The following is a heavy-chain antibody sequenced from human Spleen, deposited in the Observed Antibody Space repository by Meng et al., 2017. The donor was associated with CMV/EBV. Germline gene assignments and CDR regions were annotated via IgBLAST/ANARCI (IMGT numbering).Heavy chain of an antibody. CDR3: ARSRVDYDSWSGYYTPFNY. CDR2: INHSGST. J-gene: IGHJ4*02. Sequence: LSCAVYGGSFSGYYWSWIRQPPGKGLEWIGEINHSGSTYYNPSLKSRVTITVDTSKNQFSLKLSSVTAADTAVYYCARSRVDYDSWSGYYTPFNYWGQGTLVTVSS. CDR1: GGSFSGYY. V-gene: IGHV4-34*01. D-gene: IGHD3-3*01.